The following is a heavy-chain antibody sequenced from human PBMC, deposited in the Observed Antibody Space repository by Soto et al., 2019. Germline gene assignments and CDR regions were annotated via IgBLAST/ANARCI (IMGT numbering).Heavy chain of an antibody. CDR2: IYSGGST. Sequence: GGSLRLSCAASGFTVSSNYMSWVRQAPGKGLEWVSVIYSGGSTYYADSVEGRFTISRDNSKNTLYLQMNSLRAEDTAVYYCASFLSSATDYWGQGTLVTVSS. V-gene: IGHV3-66*01. D-gene: IGHD6-19*01. CDR1: GFTVSSNY. CDR3: ASFLSSATDY. J-gene: IGHJ4*02.